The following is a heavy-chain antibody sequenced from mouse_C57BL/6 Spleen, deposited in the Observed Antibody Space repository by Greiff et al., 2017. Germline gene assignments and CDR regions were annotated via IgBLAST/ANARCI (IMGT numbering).Heavy chain of an antibody. D-gene: IGHD1-1*01. J-gene: IGHJ3*01. V-gene: IGHV1-50*01. CDR1: GYTFTSYW. CDR2: IDPSDSYT. CDR3: AYYYGSSTGFAY. Sequence: QVQLQQPGAELVKPGASVKLSCKASGYTFTSYWMQWVKQRPGQGLEWIGEIDPSDSYTNYNQKFKGKATLTVDTSSSTAYMQLSSQTSEDSAVYYCAYYYGSSTGFAYWGQGTLVTVSA.